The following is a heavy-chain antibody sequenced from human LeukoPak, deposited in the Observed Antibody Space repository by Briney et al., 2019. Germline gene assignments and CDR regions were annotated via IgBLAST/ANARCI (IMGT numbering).Heavy chain of an antibody. V-gene: IGHV5-10-1*01. CDR2: IDPSDSYT. CDR1: GYSFTSYW. D-gene: IGHD3-9*01. Sequence: GESLMISCKGSGYSFTSYWISWVRQMAGEGLEWMGSIDPSDSYTYDNPSFQGHVTIEASRSISPAYLQWSSLRASETAMYYCAGTAGAFYDILTGSYYYYGMDVWGKGTRDSVS. CDR3: AGTAGAFYDILTGSYYYYGMDV. J-gene: IGHJ6*04.